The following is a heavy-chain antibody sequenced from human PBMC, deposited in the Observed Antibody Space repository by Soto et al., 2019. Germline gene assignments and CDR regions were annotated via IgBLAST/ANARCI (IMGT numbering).Heavy chain of an antibody. J-gene: IGHJ4*02. Sequence: EVQLVESGGGLVQPGGSLRLSCEASEFTFSTFWMHWVRQAPGKGLVWVSRINSDGSSTNYADSVKGRVTIYRDNVKNMLYLQMDSLRAEATAVYYCARDSEYWGQGTLVTVSS. CDR3: ARDSEY. CDR2: INSDGSST. CDR1: EFTFSTFW. V-gene: IGHV3-74*01.